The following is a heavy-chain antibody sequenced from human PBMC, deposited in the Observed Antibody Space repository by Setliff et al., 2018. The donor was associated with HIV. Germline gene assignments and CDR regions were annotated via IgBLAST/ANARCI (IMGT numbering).Heavy chain of an antibody. J-gene: IGHJ5*02. D-gene: IGHD1-26*01. V-gene: IGHV4-31*03. CDR2: IYHTGKT. CDR3: AKEGNSVDNWLDP. CDR1: GDPIFIGGYY. Sequence: SETLSLTCTVSGDPIFIGGYYWSWIRQHPGGGLEWIGYIYHTGKTYYNPSLQSRIIMSLDMSQNQFSLKLGSVTAADTAVYYCAKEGNSVDNWLDPWGPGTLVTV.